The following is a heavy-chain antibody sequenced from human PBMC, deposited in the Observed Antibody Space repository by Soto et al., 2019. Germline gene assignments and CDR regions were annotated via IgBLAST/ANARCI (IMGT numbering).Heavy chain of an antibody. CDR1: GFTFSGYS. D-gene: IGHD3-10*01. CDR2: ISSRSSK. CDR3: AKSRGSGSYFNPSDAFDF. J-gene: IGHJ3*01. V-gene: IGHV3-48*02. Sequence: GSLRLSCAASGFTFSGYSMNWVRQAPGKGLEWISYISSRSSKYYADSVKGRFTISRDNANNSLYLQMNSLRDEDTAVYFCAKSRGSGSYFNPSDAFDFWGQGTMVTVSS.